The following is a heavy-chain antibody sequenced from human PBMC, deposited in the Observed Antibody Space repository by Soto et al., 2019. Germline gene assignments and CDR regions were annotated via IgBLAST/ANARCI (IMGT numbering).Heavy chain of an antibody. V-gene: IGHV4-4*02. CDR1: GGSISSTNW. CDR2: IYHSGST. J-gene: IGHJ4*02. Sequence: SETLSLTCAVSGGSISSTNWWSWVRQPPGKGLEWIGEIYHSGSTNYNPSLKSRVTISLDKSKNQFSLKLSSVTAAETAMYYCLRREHSGYARLDYCGQXTLVTVSS. CDR3: LRREHSGYARLDY. D-gene: IGHD5-12*01.